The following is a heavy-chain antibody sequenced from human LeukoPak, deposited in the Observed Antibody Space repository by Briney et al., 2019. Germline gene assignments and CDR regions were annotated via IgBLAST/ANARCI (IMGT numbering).Heavy chain of an antibody. Sequence: GGSLRLSCAASGFTFSYYWMHWIRQAPGKGLVWVSRIKSDGSITEYADSVKGRFTISRDNAKNTLYLQMNSLRAEDTAVYYCARDLSYSGIDYWGQGTLVTVSS. CDR1: GFTFSYYW. J-gene: IGHJ4*02. V-gene: IGHV3-74*01. CDR3: ARDLSYSGIDY. D-gene: IGHD1-26*01. CDR2: IKSDGSIT.